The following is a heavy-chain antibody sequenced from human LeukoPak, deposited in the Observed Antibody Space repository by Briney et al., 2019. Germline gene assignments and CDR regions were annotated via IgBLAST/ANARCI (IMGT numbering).Heavy chain of an antibody. CDR3: TTLYGGQKN. V-gene: IGHV3-15*01. Sequence: GGSLRLSCAVSGFTFSDAWMSWVRQAPGKGLEWVGRIKSKTNGETIGYAAPVKGRFTISRDDSKNTLYLQMDSLKTEDTAVYYCTTLYGGQKNWGQGTLVTVSS. CDR2: IKSKTNGETI. D-gene: IGHD4-23*01. CDR1: GFTFSDAW. J-gene: IGHJ4*02.